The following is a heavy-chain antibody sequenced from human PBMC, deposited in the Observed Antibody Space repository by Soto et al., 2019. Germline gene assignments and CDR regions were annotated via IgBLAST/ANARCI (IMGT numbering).Heavy chain of an antibody. J-gene: IGHJ6*02. CDR3: ASSPSTLYYGSGSPMPYYYYGMDV. CDR2: IYYSGST. CDR1: GGSISSYY. Sequence: SETLSLTCTVSGGSISSYYWSWIRQPPGKGLEWIGYIYYSGSTNYNPSLKSRVTISVDTSKNQFSLKLSSVTAADTAVYYCASSPSTLYYGSGSPMPYYYYGMDVWGQGTTVTVSS. D-gene: IGHD3-10*01. V-gene: IGHV4-59*01.